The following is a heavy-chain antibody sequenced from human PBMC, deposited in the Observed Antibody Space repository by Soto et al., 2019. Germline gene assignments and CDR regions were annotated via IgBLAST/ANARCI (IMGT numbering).Heavy chain of an antibody. Sequence: ESLKISCKGSGYSFTSYWISWVRQMPGKGLEWMGRIDPSDSYTNYSPSFQGHVTISADKSISTAYLQWSSLKASDTAMYYCARRGNGYNSRDYYYGMDVWGQGTTVIVSS. D-gene: IGHD5-12*01. CDR3: ARRGNGYNSRDYYYGMDV. J-gene: IGHJ6*02. CDR2: IDPSDSYT. V-gene: IGHV5-10-1*01. CDR1: GYSFTSYW.